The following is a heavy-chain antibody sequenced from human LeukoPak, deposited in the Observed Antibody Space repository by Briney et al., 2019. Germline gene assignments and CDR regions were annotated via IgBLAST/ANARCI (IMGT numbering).Heavy chain of an antibody. CDR3: ARDEDWREIS. Sequence: GGSLRLSCAASGFIFSSCWMGWVRQAPGKGREWVANIKQDGSEIYYVDSVKGRFTISRDNAKNSLYLQMNSLRAEDTAVYYCARDEDWREISWGQGTLVTVSS. J-gene: IGHJ4*02. D-gene: IGHD3/OR15-3a*01. V-gene: IGHV3-7*01. CDR2: IKQDGSEI. CDR1: GFIFSSCW.